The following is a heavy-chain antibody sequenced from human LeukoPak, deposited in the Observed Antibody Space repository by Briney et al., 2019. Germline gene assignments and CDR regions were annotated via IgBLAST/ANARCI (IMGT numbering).Heavy chain of an antibody. Sequence: NPSETLSLTCAVYGGSFSGYYWSWIRQPPGKGLEWIGEINHSGSTNYNPSLKSRVTISVDTSKNQFSLKLSSVTAADMAVYYCARLRGRYYYGSGSSLGPWGQGTLVTVSS. J-gene: IGHJ5*02. CDR1: GGSFSGYY. CDR3: ARLRGRYYYGSGSSLGP. D-gene: IGHD3-10*01. V-gene: IGHV4-34*01. CDR2: INHSGST.